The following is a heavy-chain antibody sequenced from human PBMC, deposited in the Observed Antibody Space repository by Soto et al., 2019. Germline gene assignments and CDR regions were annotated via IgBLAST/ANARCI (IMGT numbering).Heavy chain of an antibody. D-gene: IGHD5-12*01. J-gene: IGHJ4*02. CDR1: GGSISSGDYY. CDR2: IYYSGST. Sequence: PSETLSLTCTVSGGSISSGDYYWSWIRQPPGKGLEWIGYIYYSGSTYYNPSLKSRVTISVDTSKNQFSLKLSSVTAADTAVYYCASQKRGYSGYDFDYWGQGTLVTVS. CDR3: ASQKRGYSGYDFDY. V-gene: IGHV4-30-4*01.